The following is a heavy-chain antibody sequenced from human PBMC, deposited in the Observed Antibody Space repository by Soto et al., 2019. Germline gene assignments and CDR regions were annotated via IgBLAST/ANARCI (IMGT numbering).Heavy chain of an antibody. CDR1: GFTFSSYW. J-gene: IGHJ1*01. CDR2: IKQDGSEK. CDR3: ARQIAARPEYFQH. Sequence: GGSLRLSCAASGFTFSSYWMSWVRQAPGKGLEWVANIKQDGSEKYYVDSVKGRFTISRDNAKNSLYLQMNSLRAEDTSLDYCARQIAARPEYFQHWGQGTLVTVSS. V-gene: IGHV3-7*01. D-gene: IGHD6-6*01.